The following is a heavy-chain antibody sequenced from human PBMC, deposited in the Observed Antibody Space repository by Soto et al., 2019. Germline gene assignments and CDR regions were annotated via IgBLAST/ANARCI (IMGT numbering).Heavy chain of an antibody. Sequence: PSETLSLTSTVSGGSVSSDSYYWSWIRQPPGKTLEWIGYIYYSGSTNSNPSLQSRLTMSIDTSENQLSLKLRSVTTADTAVDDCARLDCVSSRWHFEYWGPGIRVT. CDR3: ARLDCVSSRWHFEY. V-gene: IGHV4-61*01. J-gene: IGHJ4*02. CDR2: IYYSGST. D-gene: IGHD2-2*01. CDR1: GGSVSSDSYY.